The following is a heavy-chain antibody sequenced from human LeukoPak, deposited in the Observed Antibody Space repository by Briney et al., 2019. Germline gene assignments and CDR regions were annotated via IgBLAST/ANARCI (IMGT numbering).Heavy chain of an antibody. CDR1: GGTFSSYA. J-gene: IGHJ5*02. D-gene: IGHD6-19*01. CDR3: ARELGIAVAGRKKNWFDP. Sequence: ASVKVSCKASGGTFSSYAISWVRQAPGQGLEWIGGIIPIFGTANYAQKFQGRVTITADESTSTAYMELSSLRSEDTAVYYCARELGIAVAGRKKNWFDPWGQGTLVTVSS. V-gene: IGHV1-69*13. CDR2: IIPIFGTA.